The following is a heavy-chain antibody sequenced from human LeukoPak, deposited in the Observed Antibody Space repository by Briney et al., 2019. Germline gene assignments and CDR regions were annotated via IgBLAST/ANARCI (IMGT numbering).Heavy chain of an antibody. CDR1: GFTFSSYA. CDR3: AKDWVGYGYGCSFDY. D-gene: IGHD5-18*01. Sequence: GGSLRLSCAASGFTFSSYAMSWVRQAPGKGLEWVSAISGSGGSTYYADSVKGRFTISRDNSKNTLYLQMNSLRAEDTAVYYCAKDWVGYGYGCSFDYWGQGTLVTVSS. CDR2: ISGSGGST. V-gene: IGHV3-23*01. J-gene: IGHJ4*02.